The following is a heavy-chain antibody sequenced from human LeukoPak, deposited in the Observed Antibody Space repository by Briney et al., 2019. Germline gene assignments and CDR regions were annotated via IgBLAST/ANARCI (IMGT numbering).Heavy chain of an antibody. CDR2: IYSGGST. V-gene: IGHV3-66*01. J-gene: IGHJ4*02. D-gene: IGHD5-18*01. CDR1: GFTFSSYS. Sequence: GGSLRLSCAASGFTFSSYSMNWVRQAPGKGLEWVSVIYSGGSTYYADSVKGRFTISRDNSKNTLYLQMNSLRAEDTAVYYCAREQLWLDYWGQGTPVTVSS. CDR3: AREQLWLDY.